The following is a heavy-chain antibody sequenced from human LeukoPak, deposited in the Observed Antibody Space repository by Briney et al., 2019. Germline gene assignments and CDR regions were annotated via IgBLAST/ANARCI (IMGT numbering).Heavy chain of an antibody. J-gene: IGHJ4*01. CDR3: ARSNVLRYFDWLFGDY. Sequence: GGSLRLSCAASGFTFSTYWMSWVRQAPGKGLEWVANIKQDGSEKYYVDSVKGRFTISRDNAKNSLYLQMNSLRAEDTAVYYCARSNVLRYFDWLFGDYWGQGTLVTVSS. CDR2: IKQDGSEK. CDR1: GFTFSTYW. D-gene: IGHD3-9*01. V-gene: IGHV3-7*01.